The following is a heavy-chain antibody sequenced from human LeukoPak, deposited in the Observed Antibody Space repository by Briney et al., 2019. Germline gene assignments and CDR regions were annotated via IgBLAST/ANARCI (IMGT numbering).Heavy chain of an antibody. J-gene: IGHJ4*02. CDR3: AREEAYCGGDCYSNFDY. CDR2: ISSSSSYI. D-gene: IGHD2-21*02. V-gene: IGHV3-21*01. Sequence: GGSLRLSCAASGFTFSSYSMNWVRQAPGKGLEWVSSISSSSSYIYYADSVKGRFTISRDNAKNSLYLQMNSLRAEDTAVYYCAREEAYCGGDCYSNFDYWGQGTLVTVSS. CDR1: GFTFSSYS.